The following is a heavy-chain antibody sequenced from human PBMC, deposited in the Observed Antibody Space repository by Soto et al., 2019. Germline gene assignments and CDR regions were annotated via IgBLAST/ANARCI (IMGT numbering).Heavy chain of an antibody. CDR3: AKGRGAWLAASRGFDY. CDR2: ISGSGGST. V-gene: IGHV3-23*01. Sequence: GGSLRLSCAASGFTFSSYAMSWVRQAPGKGLEWVSAISGSGGSTYYADSVKGRFTISRDNSKNTLYLQMNSLRAEYTAVYYRAKGRGAWLAASRGFDYWGQGTLVTVSS. CDR1: GFTFSSYA. D-gene: IGHD6-19*01. J-gene: IGHJ4*02.